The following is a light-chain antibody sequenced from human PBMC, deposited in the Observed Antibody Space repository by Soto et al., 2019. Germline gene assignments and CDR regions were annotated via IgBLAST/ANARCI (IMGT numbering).Light chain of an antibody. CDR1: QSISSW. CDR2: DAS. Sequence: IKMNQSPSTLSATVGDRVTITCRASQSISSWLAWYHQKPGKAPKLLIYDASSLESGVPSRFSGSGSGTEFTLTISSLQPDDFATYYCQQYNSYWTFGQGSMVDI. CDR3: QQYNSYWT. V-gene: IGKV1-5*01. J-gene: IGKJ1*01.